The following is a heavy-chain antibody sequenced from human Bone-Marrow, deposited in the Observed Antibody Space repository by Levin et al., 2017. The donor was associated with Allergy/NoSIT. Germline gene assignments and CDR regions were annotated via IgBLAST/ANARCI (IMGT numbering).Heavy chain of an antibody. CDR2: ISTSSSYI. CDR1: GFTFSSYS. CDR3: ARDQGRRDLPDY. V-gene: IGHV3-21*01. Sequence: GESLKISCAASGFTFSSYSMNWVRQAPGKGLEWVSSISTSSSYIYYADSVKGRFTISRDNAKNSLYLQMNSLRADDTAVYYCARDQGRRDLPDYWGQGTLVTVSS. J-gene: IGHJ4*02.